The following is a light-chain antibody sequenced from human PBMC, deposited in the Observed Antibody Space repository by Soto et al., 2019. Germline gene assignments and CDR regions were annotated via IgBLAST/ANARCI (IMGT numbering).Light chain of an antibody. CDR2: DDN. CDR3: GTWDFSLSAVV. CDR1: SSNIGNNY. J-gene: IGLJ3*02. Sequence: QSVLAQPPSMSAAPGQKVTISCSGSSSNIGNNYVSWYQHLPATAPKLLIYDDNKRPSGIPDRFSGSKSATSATLAITGLQTGDEASYYCGTWDFSLSAVVFGGGTKVTVL. V-gene: IGLV1-51*01.